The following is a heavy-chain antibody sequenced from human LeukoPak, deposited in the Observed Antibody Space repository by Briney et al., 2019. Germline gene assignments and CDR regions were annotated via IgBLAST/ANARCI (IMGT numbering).Heavy chain of an antibody. CDR2: IYYSGST. CDR3: ARHPSMTTALFDY. D-gene: IGHD4-17*01. V-gene: IGHV4-30-4*01. J-gene: IGHJ4*02. Sequence: SQTLSLTCTVSGGSISSGDYYWGWIRQPPGKGLEWIGYIYYSGSTYYNPSLKSRVTISVDTSKNQFSLKLSSVTAADTAVYYCARHPSMTTALFDYWGQGTLVTVSS. CDR1: GGSISSGDYY.